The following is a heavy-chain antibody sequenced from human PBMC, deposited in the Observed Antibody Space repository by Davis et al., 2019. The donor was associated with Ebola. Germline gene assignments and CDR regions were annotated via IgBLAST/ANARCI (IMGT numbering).Heavy chain of an antibody. D-gene: IGHD2-15*01. V-gene: IGHV4-30-2*01. CDR1: GGSISSGGYS. J-gene: IGHJ4*02. CDR2: IYHSGST. CDR3: ARGLYCSGGSCFLDY. Sequence: MPSETLSLTCAVSGGSISSGGYSWSWIRQPPGKGLEWIGYIYHSGSTYYNPSLKSRVTISVDTSKNQFSLKLSSVTAADTAVYYCARGLYCSGGSCFLDYWGQGTLVTVSS.